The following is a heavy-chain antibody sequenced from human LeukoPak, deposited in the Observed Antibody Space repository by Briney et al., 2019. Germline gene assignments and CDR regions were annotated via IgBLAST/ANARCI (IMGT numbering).Heavy chain of an antibody. Sequence: PGRSLRLSCAGSRFTFSSYAMHWVRQAPGKGLEWVALIWYDGSNKYYADSVKGRFSISRDNSKNTLSLQMNSLRVEDTALYYCARGKRGFIYGSDFRGQGTLVTVSS. D-gene: IGHD5-18*01. J-gene: IGHJ4*02. CDR3: ARGKRGFIYGSDF. V-gene: IGHV3-33*01. CDR2: IWYDGSNK. CDR1: RFTFSSYA.